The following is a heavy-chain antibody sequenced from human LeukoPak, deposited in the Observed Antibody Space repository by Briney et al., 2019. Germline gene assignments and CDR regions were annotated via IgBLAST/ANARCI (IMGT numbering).Heavy chain of an antibody. CDR1: GFTFDDYT. V-gene: IGHV3-43*01. J-gene: IGHJ4*02. CDR2: ISWDGGST. D-gene: IGHD3-9*01. CDR3: AKERVNNNFYYYFDY. Sequence: PGGSLRLSCAASGFTFDDYTMHWVRQAPGKGLEWVSLISWDGGSTYYADSVKGRFTISRDNSKNSLYLQMNSLRTEDTALYYCAKERVNNNFYYYFDYWGQGTLVTVSS.